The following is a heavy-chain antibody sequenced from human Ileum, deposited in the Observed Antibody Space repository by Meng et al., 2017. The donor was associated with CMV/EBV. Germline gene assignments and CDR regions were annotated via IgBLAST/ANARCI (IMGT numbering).Heavy chain of an antibody. Sequence: GGSLRLSCAASGFTFSASWMSWVRQAPGKSLEWVANIRQDGGEKYYVDSVKGRFTISRDNAKNSLYLQMNSLRVEDTAVYYCARVPPPRCTEGVCYPYFDYWGQGTLVTVSS. CDR2: IRQDGGEK. CDR3: ARVPPPRCTEGVCYPYFDY. CDR1: GFTFSASW. V-gene: IGHV3-7*01. J-gene: IGHJ4*02. D-gene: IGHD2-8*01.